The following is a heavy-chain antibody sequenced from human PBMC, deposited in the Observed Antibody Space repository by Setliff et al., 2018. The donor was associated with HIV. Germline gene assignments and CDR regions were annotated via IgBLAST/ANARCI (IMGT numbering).Heavy chain of an antibody. D-gene: IGHD3-10*01. CDR2: IHPGDSET. J-gene: IGHJ5*01. CDR3: ARHFGYNPGWFDS. CDR1: GYSFTTYW. V-gene: IGHV5-51*01. Sequence: GESLKISCRGSGYSFTTYWIGWVRQMPGKGLEWMGIIHPGDSETRYSPSFQGQVIISADKSISSASLHWSSLRTSDTAIYYCARHFGYNPGWFDSWGQGTLVTVSS.